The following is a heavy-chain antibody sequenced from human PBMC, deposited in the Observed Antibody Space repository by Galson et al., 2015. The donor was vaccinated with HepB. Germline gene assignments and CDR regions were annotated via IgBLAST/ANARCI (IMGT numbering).Heavy chain of an antibody. CDR3: ARDRRDSSSVWLDP. CDR2: INAGNGNT. J-gene: IGHJ5*02. D-gene: IGHD6-6*01. CDR1: GYTFTSYA. V-gene: IGHV1-3*01. Sequence: SVKVSCKASGYTFTSYAMHWVRQAPGQRLEWMGWINAGNGNTKYSQKFQGRVTITRDTSASTDYMELSSLRSEDTAVYYCARDRRDSSSVWLDPWGQGTLVTVSS.